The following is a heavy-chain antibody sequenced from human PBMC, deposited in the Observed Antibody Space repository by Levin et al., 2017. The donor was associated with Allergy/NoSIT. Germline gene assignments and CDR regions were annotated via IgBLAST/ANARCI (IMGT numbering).Heavy chain of an antibody. Sequence: GGSLRLSCAASGFTFNNYAMSWVRQAPGKGLEWVSAIINSGVATYYADSVKGLFTISRDNSKNTMYLQMNSLRAEDTAVYFCAKDAIRGSDQPYYFDYWGQGTLVTASS. CDR3: AKDAIRGSDQPYYFDY. V-gene: IGHV3-23*01. CDR2: IINSGVAT. CDR1: GFTFNNYA. D-gene: IGHD3-16*01. J-gene: IGHJ4*02.